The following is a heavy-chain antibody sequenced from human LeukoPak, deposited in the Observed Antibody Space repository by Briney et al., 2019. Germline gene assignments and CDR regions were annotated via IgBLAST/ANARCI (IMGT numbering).Heavy chain of an antibody. Sequence: ASVKVSCKASGYTFTRYAMNWVRQAPGQGLEWMGWINANTGHPTYAQGFTGRFVFSLDTSVSTAYMQISSLQVEDTAVYYCARVEYFDSSGYPNWFDPWGQGTLVTVSS. CDR2: INANTGHP. D-gene: IGHD3-22*01. V-gene: IGHV7-4-1*02. CDR3: ARVEYFDSSGYPNWFDP. CDR1: GYTFTRYA. J-gene: IGHJ5*02.